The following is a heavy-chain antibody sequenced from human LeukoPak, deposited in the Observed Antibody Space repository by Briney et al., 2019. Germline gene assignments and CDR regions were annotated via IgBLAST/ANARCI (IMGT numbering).Heavy chain of an antibody. CDR1: GFTFSSYG. D-gene: IGHD5-12*01. J-gene: IGHJ4*02. V-gene: IGHV3-30*18. Sequence: GGSLRLSCAASGFTFSSYGIHWVRQAPGKGLEWVALISYDGSDKFFADSVRGRFTISRDNSKNTLYLQMNSLRVEDTAMYYCAKDLATKYSLDYWGQGILVTVSS. CDR2: ISYDGSDK. CDR3: AKDLATKYSLDY.